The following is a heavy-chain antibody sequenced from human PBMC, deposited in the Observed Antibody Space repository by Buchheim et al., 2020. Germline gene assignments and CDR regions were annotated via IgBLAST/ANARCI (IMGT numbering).Heavy chain of an antibody. CDR1: GYTFTSYY. CDR2: INPSGGST. Sequence: QVQLVQSGAEVKKPGASVKVSCKASGYTFTSYYIHWVRQAPRQGLEWMGIINPSGGSTTYAQKFQGRVTMTRDTSTSTVYMYLSSLGSADTAVYYCARDTLRGDYDYWGQGTL. CDR3: ARDTLRGDYDY. J-gene: IGHJ4*02. V-gene: IGHV1-46*01. D-gene: IGHD4-17*01.